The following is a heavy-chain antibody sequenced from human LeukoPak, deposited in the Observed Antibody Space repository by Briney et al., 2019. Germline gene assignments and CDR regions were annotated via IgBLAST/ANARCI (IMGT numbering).Heavy chain of an antibody. CDR3: ARHPVVGSGSYYQDY. CDR2: IYTSGST. CDR1: GGSISSGSYY. V-gene: IGHV4-61*02. D-gene: IGHD3-10*01. Sequence: YPSETLSLTCTVSGGSISSGSYYWSWIRQPAGKGLEWIGRIYTSGSTNYNPSLKSRVTISVDTSKNQFSLKLSSVTAADTAVYYCARHPVVGSGSYYQDYWGQGTLVTVSS. J-gene: IGHJ4*02.